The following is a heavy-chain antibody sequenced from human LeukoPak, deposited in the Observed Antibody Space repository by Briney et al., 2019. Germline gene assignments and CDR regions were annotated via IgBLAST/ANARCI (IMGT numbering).Heavy chain of an antibody. V-gene: IGHV1-8*02. J-gene: IGHJ5*02. Sequence: GASVKVSCKASGYTFTSYDINWVRQATGQGLEWMGYMDANSGNAGYAQKLQGRVTMTTDTSTSTAYMELRSLRSDDTAVYYCARVGGSYPNWFDPWGQGTLVTVSS. D-gene: IGHD1-26*01. CDR3: ARVGGSYPNWFDP. CDR2: MDANSGNA. CDR1: GYTFTSYD.